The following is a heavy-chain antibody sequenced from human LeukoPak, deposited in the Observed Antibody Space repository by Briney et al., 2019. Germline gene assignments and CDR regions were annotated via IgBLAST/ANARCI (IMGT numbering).Heavy chain of an antibody. CDR3: ARVLVGSGSYFGY. Sequence: SETLSLTCAVYGGSFSGYYWSWIRQPPGKGLEWIGYIYYSGSTNYNPSLKSRVTISVDTSKNQFSLKLSSVTAADTAVYYCARVLVGSGSYFGYWGQGTLVTVSS. V-gene: IGHV4-59*08. CDR1: GGSFSGYY. CDR2: IYYSGST. J-gene: IGHJ4*02. D-gene: IGHD3-10*01.